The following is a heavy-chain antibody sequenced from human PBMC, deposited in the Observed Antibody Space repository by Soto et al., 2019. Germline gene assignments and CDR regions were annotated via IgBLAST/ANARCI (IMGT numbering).Heavy chain of an antibody. D-gene: IGHD6-13*01. V-gene: IGHV2-5*02. CDR1: GFSLSTSGVG. CDR2: IYWDDDK. CDR3: AHSGRSSWYRGNYYYYYGMDV. J-gene: IGHJ6*02. Sequence: QIPLKESGPTLVKPTQTLTLTCTFSGFSLSTSGVGVGWIRQPPGKALEWLALIYWDDDKRYSPSLKSRLTITKDTSKNQVVLTMTNMDPVDTATYYCAHSGRSSWYRGNYYYYYGMDVWGQGTTVTVSS.